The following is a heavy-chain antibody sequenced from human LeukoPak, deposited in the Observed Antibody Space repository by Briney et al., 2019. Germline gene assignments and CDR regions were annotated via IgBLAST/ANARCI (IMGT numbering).Heavy chain of an antibody. CDR1: GGSISSYY. J-gene: IGHJ6*02. CDR3: ARDGGTVTDYYYYYYGMDV. Sequence: SETLSLTCTVSGGSISSYYWSWVRQPAGKGLEWIGRIYTSGSTNYNPSLKSRVTMSVDTSKNQFSLKLSSVTAADTAVYYCARDGGTVTDYYYYYYGMDVWGQGTTVTVSS. V-gene: IGHV4-4*07. CDR2: IYTSGST. D-gene: IGHD4-17*01.